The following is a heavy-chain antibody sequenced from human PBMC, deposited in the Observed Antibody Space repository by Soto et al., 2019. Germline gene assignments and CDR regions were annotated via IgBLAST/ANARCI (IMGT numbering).Heavy chain of an antibody. Sequence: EVQLLESGGGLVQPGGSLRLSCAASGFTFSSYAMSWVRQAPGKGLERVSAISGSGGSTYYADSVKGRFTISRDNSKNTLYLQMNSLRAEDTAVYYCAYTPWFGELGDAFDIWGQGTMVTVSS. CDR2: ISGSGGST. CDR1: GFTFSSYA. J-gene: IGHJ3*02. V-gene: IGHV3-23*01. D-gene: IGHD3-10*01. CDR3: AYTPWFGELGDAFDI.